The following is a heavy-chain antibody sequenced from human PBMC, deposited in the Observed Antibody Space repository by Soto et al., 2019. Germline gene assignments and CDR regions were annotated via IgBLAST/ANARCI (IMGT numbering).Heavy chain of an antibody. CDR1: GASIGSGGW. CDR2: IFHDGNT. Sequence: PSETLSLTCAVSGASIGSGGWWSWVRQPPGKGLEWIAEIFHDGNTNYSPSLKSRVTISVAKSQNQFSLNVSSVTAADTAVYYCARHEGWTGPDQWGQGTLVTV. CDR3: ARHEGWTGPDQ. J-gene: IGHJ5*02. D-gene: IGHD2-8*02. V-gene: IGHV4-4*02.